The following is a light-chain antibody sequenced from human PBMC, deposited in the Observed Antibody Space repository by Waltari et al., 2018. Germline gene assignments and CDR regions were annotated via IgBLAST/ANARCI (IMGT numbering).Light chain of an antibody. CDR2: GAS. CDR3: QQYNNWPPIT. CDR1: QSVSSN. J-gene: IGKJ5*01. V-gene: IGKV3-15*01. Sequence: ETVMTQSPATLSVFPGERATLPCRASQSVSSNLAWYQQKPGQGPRLLIYGASTRATGVPARFSGSGSGTQFTLTISSLQSEDFAVYYCQQYNNWPPITFGQGTRLEIK.